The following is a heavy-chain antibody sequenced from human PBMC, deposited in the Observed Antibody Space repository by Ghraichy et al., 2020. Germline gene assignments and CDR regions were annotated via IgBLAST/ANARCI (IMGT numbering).Heavy chain of an antibody. J-gene: IGHJ5*02. V-gene: IGHV4-34*01. Sequence: SETLSLTCAVYGGSFSGYYWSWIRQPPGKGLEWIGEINHSGSTNYNPSLKSRVTISVDTSKNQFSLKLSSVTAADTAVYYCARGRRHYSFSSWYTRWFDPWGQGTLVTVSS. CDR2: INHSGST. D-gene: IGHD6-13*01. CDR3: ARGRRHYSFSSWYTRWFDP. CDR1: GGSFSGYY.